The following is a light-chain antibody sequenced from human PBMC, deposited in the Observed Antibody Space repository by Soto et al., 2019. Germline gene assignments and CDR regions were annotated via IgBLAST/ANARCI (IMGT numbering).Light chain of an antibody. V-gene: IGKV1-5*03. J-gene: IGKJ5*01. Sequence: EILMTQSPTSLSASVGDIVTITCRASQTISSWVAWYQQKPGKAPKLLIYKATSLETGVPARFSGSGSGTEFTLTISGLQPDDFAVYYCQQYGSSPPITFGQGTRLEIK. CDR2: KAT. CDR3: QQYGSSPPIT. CDR1: QTISSW.